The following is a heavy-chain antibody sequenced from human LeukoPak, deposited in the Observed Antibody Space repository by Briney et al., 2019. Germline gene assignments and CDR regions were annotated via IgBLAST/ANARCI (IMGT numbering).Heavy chain of an antibody. V-gene: IGHV3-33*06. J-gene: IGHJ3*02. D-gene: IGHD2-2*01. Sequence: GRSLRLSCAASGFTFSSYGMHWVRQAPGKGLESVAVIWYDGSNKYYADSVKGRFTISRDNSKNTLYLQMNSLRAEDTAVYYCAKSQYQLSLGAFDIWGQGTMVTVSS. CDR3: AKSQYQLSLGAFDI. CDR1: GFTFSSYG. CDR2: IWYDGSNK.